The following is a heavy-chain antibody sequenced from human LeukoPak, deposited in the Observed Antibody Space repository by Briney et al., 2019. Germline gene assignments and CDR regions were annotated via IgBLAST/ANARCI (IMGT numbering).Heavy chain of an antibody. CDR2: ISTNSGDT. CDR3: AREEVIAAAGPTLDY. J-gene: IGHJ4*02. CDR1: GYTFTGYY. D-gene: IGHD6-13*01. V-gene: IGHV1-2*02. Sequence: GASVKVSCKASGYTFTGYYMHWVRQAPGQGLEWMGWISTNSGDTHYAQKFQGRVTMTRDTSIATAYMELTRLRSDDTAVYYCAREEVIAAAGPTLDYWGQGALDTVSS.